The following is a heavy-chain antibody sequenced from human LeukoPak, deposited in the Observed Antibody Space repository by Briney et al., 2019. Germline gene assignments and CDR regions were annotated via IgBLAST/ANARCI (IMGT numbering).Heavy chain of an antibody. CDR3: ARPDYYDSSGYYPATEYFQH. D-gene: IGHD3-22*01. V-gene: IGHV5-51*01. CDR1: GYSFTSYW. CDR2: IYPGDSDT. Sequence: GESLKISCKGSGYSFTSYWIGWVRQMPGKGLEWMGTIYPGDSDTRYSPSFQGQVTISADKSISTAYLQWSSLKASDTAMYYCARPDYYDSSGYYPATEYFQHWGQGTLVTVSS. J-gene: IGHJ1*01.